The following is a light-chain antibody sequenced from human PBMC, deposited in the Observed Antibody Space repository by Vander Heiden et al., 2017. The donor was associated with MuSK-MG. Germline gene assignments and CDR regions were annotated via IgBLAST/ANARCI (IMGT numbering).Light chain of an antibody. CDR3: QQDNTYPWT. CDR2: DAS. J-gene: IGKJ1*01. CDR1: QSISSW. Sequence: DIQMTQSPSTLSASVGDRVTITCRASQSISSWLAWYQQKPGKAPKLLLYDASSLESGVPSRFSGSGFGTEFTLTIRSLQPDDFAAYYCQQDNTYPWTFGQGTKVEIK. V-gene: IGKV1-5*01.